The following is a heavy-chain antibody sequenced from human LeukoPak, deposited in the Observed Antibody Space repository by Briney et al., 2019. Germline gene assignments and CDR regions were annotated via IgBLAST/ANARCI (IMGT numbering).Heavy chain of an antibody. D-gene: IGHD5-12*01. V-gene: IGHV4-39*06. CDR2: IYYSGST. J-gene: IGHJ5*02. CDR1: GGSISSSSYY. Sequence: SETLSLTCTVSGGSISSSSYYWGWIRQPPGKGLEWIGSIYYSGSTYYNPSLKSRVTISVDTSKNQFTLKLSSVTAADTAVYYCARYSGYDFEWFDPWGQGTLVTVSS. CDR3: ARYSGYDFEWFDP.